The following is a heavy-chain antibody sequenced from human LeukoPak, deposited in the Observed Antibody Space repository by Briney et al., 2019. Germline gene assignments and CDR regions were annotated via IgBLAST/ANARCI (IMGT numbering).Heavy chain of an antibody. V-gene: IGHV1-18*01. CDR3: ARDLENYDFWSGYLHQYYYYYGMDV. Sequence: ASVKVSFKASGYTFTSYGISWVRQAPGQGLEWMGWISAYNGNTNYAQKLQGRVTMTTDTSTSTAYMELRSLRSDDTAVYYCARDLENYDFWSGYLHQYYYYYGMDVWGQGTTVTVSS. D-gene: IGHD3-3*01. CDR1: GYTFTSYG. CDR2: ISAYNGNT. J-gene: IGHJ6*02.